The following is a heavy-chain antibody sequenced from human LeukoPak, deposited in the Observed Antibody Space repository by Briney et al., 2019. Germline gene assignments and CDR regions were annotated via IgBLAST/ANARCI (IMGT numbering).Heavy chain of an antibody. D-gene: IGHD3-22*01. V-gene: IGHV3-23*01. Sequence: QPGGSLRLSCAASGFTFSSYAMSWVRQAPGKGLEWVSVISGSGGSTYYVDSVKGRFTISRDNSKNTLSLQMNSLRAEDTAVYYCAKGDSGYYYDSSGYLNWFDPWGQGTLVTVSS. J-gene: IGHJ5*02. CDR1: GFTFSSYA. CDR3: AKGDSGYYYDSSGYLNWFDP. CDR2: ISGSGGST.